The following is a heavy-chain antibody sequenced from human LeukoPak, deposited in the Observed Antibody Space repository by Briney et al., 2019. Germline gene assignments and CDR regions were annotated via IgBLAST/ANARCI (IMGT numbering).Heavy chain of an antibody. Sequence: GGSLRLSCAASGFTFSSYSMNWVRQAPGKGLEWVSSISSSSSYIYYADSVKGRFTISRDNAENSLYLQMNSLRAEDTAVYYCARGGGSYYSTHDAFDIWGQGTMVTVSS. J-gene: IGHJ3*02. D-gene: IGHD1-26*01. CDR1: GFTFSSYS. CDR2: ISSSSSYI. V-gene: IGHV3-21*01. CDR3: ARGGGSYYSTHDAFDI.